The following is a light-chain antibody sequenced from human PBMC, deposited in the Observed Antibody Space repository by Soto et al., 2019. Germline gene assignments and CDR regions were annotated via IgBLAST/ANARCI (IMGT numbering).Light chain of an antibody. V-gene: IGKV3-15*01. Sequence: EIVMTQSPATLSVSPGERATLSCRASQSVSSNLAWYQQRPGQAPRLLIYGAFTRATDIPARFSGSGSGTEFSLTISSLQSEDFAVYYCQQYNDWPRTFGQGTKVDIK. J-gene: IGKJ1*01. CDR1: QSVSSN. CDR2: GAF. CDR3: QQYNDWPRT.